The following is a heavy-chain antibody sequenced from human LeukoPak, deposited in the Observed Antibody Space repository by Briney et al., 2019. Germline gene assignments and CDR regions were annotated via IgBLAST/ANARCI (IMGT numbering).Heavy chain of an antibody. J-gene: IGHJ4*02. CDR2: INHSGST. V-gene: IGHV4-34*01. D-gene: IGHD5-18*01. CDR3: ARDSYGDDY. CDR1: GVSFSGYY. Sequence: SETLSLTCAVYGVSFSGYYWSWIRQPPGKGLEWIGEINHSGSTNYNPSLKSRVTISVDTSKNQFSLKLSSVTAADTAVYYCARDSYGDDYWGQGTLVTVSS.